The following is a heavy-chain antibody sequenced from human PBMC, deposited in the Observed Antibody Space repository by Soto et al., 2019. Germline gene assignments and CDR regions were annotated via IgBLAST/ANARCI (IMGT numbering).Heavy chain of an antibody. CDR3: ARLRGYSGYDAGYYYYYGMDV. D-gene: IGHD5-12*01. J-gene: IGHJ6*02. V-gene: IGHV4-34*01. Sequence: PSETLSLTCAVYGVSFSGYYWSWIRQPPGKGLEWIGEINHSGSTNYNPSLKSRVTISVDTSKNQFSLKLSSVTAADTAVYYCARLRGYSGYDAGYYYYYGMDVWGQGTTVTVSS. CDR2: INHSGST. CDR1: GVSFSGYY.